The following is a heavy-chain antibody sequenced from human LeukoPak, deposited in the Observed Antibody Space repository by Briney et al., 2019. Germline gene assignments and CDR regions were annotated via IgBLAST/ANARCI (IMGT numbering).Heavy chain of an antibody. CDR1: GGTFSSYA. Sequence: GASVKVSCKASGGTFSSYAISWVRQAPGQGLEWMGRIIPILGIANYAQKFQGRVTITADKSTSTAYMELSGLRSEDTAVYYCARNPPGAGGVMGYWGQGTLVTVSS. V-gene: IGHV1-69*04. D-gene: IGHD3-16*01. CDR2: IIPILGIA. CDR3: ARNPPGAGGVMGY. J-gene: IGHJ4*02.